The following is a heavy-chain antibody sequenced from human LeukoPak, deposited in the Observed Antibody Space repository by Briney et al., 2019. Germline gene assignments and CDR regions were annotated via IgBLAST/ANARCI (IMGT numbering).Heavy chain of an antibody. CDR2: INPNSGGT. CDR3: AKARSSWYFGWFDP. J-gene: IGHJ5*02. V-gene: IGHV1-2*02. Sequence: GASVKVSCKASGYTFTCYYMHWVRQAPGQGLELMGWINPNSGGTNYAQKFQGRVTMTRDTSISTAYMELSRLRSDDTAVYYCAKARSSWYFGWFDPWGQGTLVTVSS. D-gene: IGHD6-13*01. CDR1: GYTFTCYY.